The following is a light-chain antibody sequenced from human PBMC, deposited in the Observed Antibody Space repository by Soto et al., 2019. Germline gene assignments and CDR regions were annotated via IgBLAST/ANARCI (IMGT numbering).Light chain of an antibody. J-gene: IGKJ5*01. CDR3: QQYNNWPPIT. Sequence: EIILTPPPVTLSVSPGERATLSFRASQSVSSNLAWYQQKPGQAPRLLIYGASTRATGIPARFSGSGSGTEFTLTISSLQSEDFAVYYCQQYNNWPPITFGQGTRLEIK. CDR1: QSVSSN. V-gene: IGKV3-15*01. CDR2: GAS.